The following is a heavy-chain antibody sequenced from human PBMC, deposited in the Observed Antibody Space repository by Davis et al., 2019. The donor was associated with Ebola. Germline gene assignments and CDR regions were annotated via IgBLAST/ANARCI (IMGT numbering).Heavy chain of an antibody. CDR2: IFTGDSDT. D-gene: IGHD2-8*02. Sequence: GESLKISCQDSGNSFSSHWIGWVRQMPGKGLEWMGIIFTGDSDTRYRPSFRGQVTITADKSFKTAFLHWSSLKASDTAMYYCATLRRTITGMDDGFDIWGQGTMVTVSS. CDR3: ATLRRTITGMDDGFDI. CDR1: GNSFSSHW. V-gene: IGHV5-51*01. J-gene: IGHJ3*02.